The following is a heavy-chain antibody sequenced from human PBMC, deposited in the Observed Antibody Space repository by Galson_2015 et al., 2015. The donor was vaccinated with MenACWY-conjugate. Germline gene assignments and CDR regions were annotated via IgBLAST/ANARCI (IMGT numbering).Heavy chain of an antibody. Sequence: LSLTCTVSGGSMSSYYWSWIRQPPGKGLEWIGYIYYSGSTNYNPSLKSRVTISVDTSKIQFSLKLSPVTAADTAVYYCARDLAGSSCYDYWGQGTLVTVSS. CDR2: IYYSGST. D-gene: IGHD2-2*01. V-gene: IGHV4-59*01. J-gene: IGHJ4*02. CDR3: ARDLAGSSCYDY. CDR1: GGSMSSYY.